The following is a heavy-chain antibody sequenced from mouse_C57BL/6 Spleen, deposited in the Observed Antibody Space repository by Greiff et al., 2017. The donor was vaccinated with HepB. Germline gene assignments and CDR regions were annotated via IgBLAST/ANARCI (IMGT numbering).Heavy chain of an antibody. Sequence: EVHLVESGGGLVKPGGSLKLSCAASGFTFSSYAMSWVRQTPEKRLEWVATISDGGSYTYYPDNVKGRFTISRDNAKNNLYLQMSHLKSEDTAMYYCAREGRMKFVYWYFDVWGTGTTVTVSS. CDR1: GFTFSSYA. V-gene: IGHV5-4*01. CDR2: ISDGGSYT. D-gene: IGHD2-10*02. CDR3: AREGRMKFVYWYFDV. J-gene: IGHJ1*03.